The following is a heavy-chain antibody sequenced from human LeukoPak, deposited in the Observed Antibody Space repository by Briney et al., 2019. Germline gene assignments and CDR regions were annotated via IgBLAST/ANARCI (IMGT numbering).Heavy chain of an antibody. V-gene: IGHV4-59*01. CDR2: IYYSGST. CDR3: ARVAAVEMATLPGAFDI. Sequence: SETLSLTCTVSGGSISSYYWSWIRQPPGKGLEWIGYIYYSGSTNYNPSLKSRVTISVDTSKNQFSLKLSSVTAADTAVYYCARVAAVEMATLPGAFDIWGQGTMVIVSS. D-gene: IGHD5-24*01. J-gene: IGHJ3*02. CDR1: GGSISSYY.